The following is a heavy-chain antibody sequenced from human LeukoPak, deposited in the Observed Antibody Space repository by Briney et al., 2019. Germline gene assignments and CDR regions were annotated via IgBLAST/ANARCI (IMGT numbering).Heavy chain of an antibody. D-gene: IGHD3-10*01. V-gene: IGHV3-74*01. CDR1: GFTFSSYW. J-gene: IGHJ4*02. Sequence: PGGSLRLSCAASGFTFSSYWMHWVRQAPGKGLVWVSRINSDGSSTSYADSVKGRFTISRDNAKNTVYLQMNSLKAEDTAVYSCARVYGSGRPSDYWGQGTVVTVSS. CDR3: ARVYGSGRPSDY. CDR2: INSDGSST.